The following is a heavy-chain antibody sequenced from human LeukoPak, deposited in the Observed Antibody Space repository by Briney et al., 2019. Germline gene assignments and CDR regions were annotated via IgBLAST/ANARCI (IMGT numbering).Heavy chain of an antibody. CDR3: TRVGYIDEGIDY. CDR1: GLPFSSYW. Sequence: GGSLRLSCVASGLPFSSYWMTWVRQAPGKGLEWVANIKQDGSKKCYVDSVKGRFTISRDNAKNSLYLQMNSLRAEDTAIYYCTRVGYIDEGIDYWGQGTLVTVSS. J-gene: IGHJ4*02. CDR2: IKQDGSKK. V-gene: IGHV3-7*04. D-gene: IGHD5-24*01.